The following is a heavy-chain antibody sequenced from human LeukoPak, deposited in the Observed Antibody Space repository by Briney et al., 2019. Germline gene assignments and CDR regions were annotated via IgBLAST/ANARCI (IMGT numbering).Heavy chain of an antibody. CDR3: ARAAYCGGDCYLFDY. CDR1: SDSIYSSNYY. J-gene: IGHJ4*02. D-gene: IGHD2-21*02. CDR2: IYYSGST. Sequence: SETLSLTCTVSSDSIYSSNYYWGWIRQPPGKGLEWIGSIYYSGSTNYNSSLKSRVTISVDTSKNQFSLKLSSLTAADTAVYYCARAAYCGGDCYLFDYWGQGTLVTVFS. V-gene: IGHV4-39*01.